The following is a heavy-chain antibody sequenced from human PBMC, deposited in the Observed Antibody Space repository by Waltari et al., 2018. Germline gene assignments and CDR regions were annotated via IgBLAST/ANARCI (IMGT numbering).Heavy chain of an antibody. Sequence: QVQLQQSGPGLVKPSQTLSLPCAISGDSVSSNIAAWSWIRQSPSRGLECLGRTYYRSKWYSDYSLAVQGRVTINPVTSTNQFSLQLNSVTPEDTAVYYCARDLGWAREFFDFWGQGTLVTVSS. V-gene: IGHV6-1*01. CDR2: TYYRSKWYS. CDR3: ARDLGWAREFFDF. J-gene: IGHJ4*02. CDR1: GDSVSSNIAA. D-gene: IGHD3-10*01.